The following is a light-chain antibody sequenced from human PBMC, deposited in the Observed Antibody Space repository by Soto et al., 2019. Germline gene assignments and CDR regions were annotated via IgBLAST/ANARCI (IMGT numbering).Light chain of an antibody. V-gene: IGKV1-8*01. CDR1: QDISSY. CDR2: AAS. Sequence: AIRMTQSPSSLSASTGDRVTITCRASQDISSYLAWYQQKPGKAPNLLIYAASSLQSGVPSRFSGSGSGTDFTLTISCLQSEDFATYYCQQYYEYSYTFGQGTKLEIK. CDR3: QQYYEYSYT. J-gene: IGKJ2*01.